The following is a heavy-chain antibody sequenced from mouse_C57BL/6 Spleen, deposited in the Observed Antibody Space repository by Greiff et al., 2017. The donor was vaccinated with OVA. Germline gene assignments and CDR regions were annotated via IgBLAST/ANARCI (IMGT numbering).Heavy chain of an antibody. CDR3: ARTHYEYGDWFAY. J-gene: IGHJ3*01. V-gene: IGHV2-9-1*01. D-gene: IGHD2-4*01. CDR2: IWTGGGT. Sequence: VKLVESGPGLVAPSQSLSITCTVSGFSLTSYAISWVRQPPGKGLEWLGVIWTGGGTNYNSALKSRLSISKDNSKSQVFLRMNSLQTDDTARYYCARTHYEYGDWFAYWGQGTLVTVSA. CDR1: GFSLTSYA.